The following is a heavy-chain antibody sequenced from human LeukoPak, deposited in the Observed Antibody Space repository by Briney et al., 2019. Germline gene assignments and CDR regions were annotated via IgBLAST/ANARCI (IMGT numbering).Heavy chain of an antibody. D-gene: IGHD3-16*02. V-gene: IGHV3-23*01. CDR1: GFTFSSYA. CDR2: ISGSGGST. CDR3: AKDSYDYVWGSYRDY. J-gene: IGHJ4*02. Sequence: GGSLRLSCAASGFTFSSYAMSWVRQAPGKGLGWVSAISGSGGSTYYADSVKGRFTISRDNSKNTLYLQMNSLRAEDTAVYYCAKDSYDYVWGSYRDYWGQGTLVTVSS.